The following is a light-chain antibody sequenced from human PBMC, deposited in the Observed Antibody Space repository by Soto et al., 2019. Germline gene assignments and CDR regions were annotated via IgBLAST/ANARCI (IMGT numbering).Light chain of an antibody. Sequence: QSALTQPASVSGSPGQSITISCTGTSSDVGGYNYVSWYQQHPGKAPKLMIYDVSNRPSGVSNRFSGSKSGNTASLTISGLQDEDEADYYCRSYTSNSTYVFGTGTKLTVL. J-gene: IGLJ1*01. CDR3: RSYTSNSTYV. V-gene: IGLV2-14*01. CDR1: SSDVGGYNY. CDR2: DVS.